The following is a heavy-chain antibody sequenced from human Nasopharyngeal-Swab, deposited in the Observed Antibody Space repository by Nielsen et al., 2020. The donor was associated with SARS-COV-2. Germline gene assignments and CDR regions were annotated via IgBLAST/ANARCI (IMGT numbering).Heavy chain of an antibody. CDR3: ARGGECSSTSCYMINYYYYMDV. Sequence: ASVKVSCKASGYTFTSYGISWVRQAPGQGLEWMGWISAYNGNTNYAQKLQGRVTMTTDTSTSTAYMELSSLRSEDTAVYYCARGGECSSTSCYMINYYYYMDVWGKGTTVTVSS. V-gene: IGHV1-18*04. J-gene: IGHJ6*03. CDR2: ISAYNGNT. D-gene: IGHD2-2*01. CDR1: GYTFTSYG.